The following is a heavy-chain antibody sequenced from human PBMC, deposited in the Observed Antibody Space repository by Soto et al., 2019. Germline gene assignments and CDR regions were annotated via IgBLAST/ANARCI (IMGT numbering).Heavy chain of an antibody. CDR3: ASPQLVAGTTFQDPSFADAFDI. V-gene: IGHV1-69*13. D-gene: IGHD1-1*01. CDR1: GGTFSSYA. Sequence: SVKVSCKASGGTFSSYAISWVRQAPGQGLEWMGGIIPIFGTANYAQKFQGRVTITADESTSTAYMELSSLRSEDTAVYYCASPQLVAGTTFQDPSFADAFDIWGQGTMVTVSS. CDR2: IIPIFGTA. J-gene: IGHJ3*02.